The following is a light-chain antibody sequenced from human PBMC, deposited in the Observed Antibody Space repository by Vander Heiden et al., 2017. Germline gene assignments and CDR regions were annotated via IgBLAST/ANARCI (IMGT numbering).Light chain of an antibody. CDR1: QDISNF. Sequence: DFHMTQSPSSLSASLGDRVPLTSQARQDISNFLNWYQQKPGKAPKRLIYDATNLGTGGPSRFSRSGSETDFTVTISSLQPEDIAKYYCQLDTNLPSITFGQGTRLEIE. CDR2: DAT. V-gene: IGKV1-33*01. J-gene: IGKJ5*01. CDR3: QLDTNLPSIT.